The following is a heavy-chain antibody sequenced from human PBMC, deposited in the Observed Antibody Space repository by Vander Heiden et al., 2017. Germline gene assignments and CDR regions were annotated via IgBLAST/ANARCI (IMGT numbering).Heavy chain of an antibody. CDR1: GFTFGSSG. Sequence: QVQLVESGGGVVQLGRSLRLSCAASGFTFGSSGLHWVRQAPGKGLEWVAVIWYDGSNKYYADSVKGRFTISRDNSKNTLYLQMNSLRAEDTAVYYCAREWGYYDSSGYYYDAFDIWGQGTMVTVSS. V-gene: IGHV3-33*01. CDR3: AREWGYYDSSGYYYDAFDI. J-gene: IGHJ3*02. CDR2: IWYDGSNK. D-gene: IGHD3-22*01.